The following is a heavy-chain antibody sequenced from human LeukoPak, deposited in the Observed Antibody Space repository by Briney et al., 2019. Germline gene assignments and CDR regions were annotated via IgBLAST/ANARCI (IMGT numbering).Heavy chain of an antibody. J-gene: IGHJ4*02. CDR2: TYYSGST. D-gene: IGHD6-6*01. CDR3: ARATGSSVRGSYYFDY. CDR1: GDSISSGGYY. V-gene: IGHV4-31*03. Sequence: PSETLSLTCTVSGDSISSGGYYWSWIRQHPGKGLEWIGYTYYSGSTYYSPSLKSRVTISVDTSKTQFSLRLSSVTAADTAVYYCARATGSSVRGSYYFDYWGQGTLVTVSS.